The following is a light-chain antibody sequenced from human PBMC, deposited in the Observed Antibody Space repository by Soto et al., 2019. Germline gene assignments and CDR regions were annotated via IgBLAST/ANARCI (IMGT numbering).Light chain of an antibody. V-gene: IGKV3-15*01. CDR2: GAS. J-gene: IGKJ1*01. CDR3: QQYNNWPQVSS. CDR1: QSVSSN. Sequence: EIVMTQSPATLSVSPGERATLSCRASQSVSSNLAWYQQKPGQAPRLLIYGASTRATGIPARFSGSGSGTEFTLTISSVQSEDFAVYYCQQYNNWPQVSSCGRGTKVEIK.